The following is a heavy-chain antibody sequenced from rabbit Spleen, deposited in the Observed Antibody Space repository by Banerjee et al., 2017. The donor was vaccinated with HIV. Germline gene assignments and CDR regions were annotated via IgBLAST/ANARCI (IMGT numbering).Heavy chain of an antibody. D-gene: IGHD1-1*01. J-gene: IGHJ2*01. CDR1: GIDFTNYYY. CDR3: ARYINGAGRAFDP. Sequence: QEQLVESGGGLVKPGGTLTLTCKASGIDFTNYYYMCWVRQAPGKGLELIACMDTSSSTTYYASWAKGRFTISKTSSTTVTLQMASLTVADTATYFCARYINGAGRAFDPWGPGTLVTVS. V-gene: IGHV1S45*01. CDR2: MDTSSSTT.